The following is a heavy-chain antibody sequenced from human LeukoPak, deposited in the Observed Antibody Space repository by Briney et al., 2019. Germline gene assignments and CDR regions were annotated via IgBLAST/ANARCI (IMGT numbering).Heavy chain of an antibody. CDR1: GFTFSSYG. CDR3: AKDRDCSGGSCYWYFDL. CDR2: ISYDGSNK. J-gene: IGHJ2*01. D-gene: IGHD2-15*01. Sequence: GGSLRLSCAASGFTFSSYGMHWVRQAPDKGLEWVAVISYDGSNKYYADSVKGRFTISRDNSKNTLYLQMNSLRAEDTAVYYCAKDRDCSGGSCYWYFDLWGRGTLVTVSS. V-gene: IGHV3-30*18.